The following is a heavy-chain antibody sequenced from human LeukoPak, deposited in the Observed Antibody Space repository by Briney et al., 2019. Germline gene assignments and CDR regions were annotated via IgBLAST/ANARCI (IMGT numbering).Heavy chain of an antibody. CDR2: ITGSGGNT. J-gene: IGHJ4*02. V-gene: IGHV3-23*01. Sequence: PGASLRLSCAASGFTFSNYAMSWVRQAPGKGLEWVSAITGSGGNTYYADSMKGRFTISRDNSKNTVFLQMNSLRAEDTAVYYCVKWGDYDVLTGYYVSDYWGQGTLVTVSS. CDR1: GFTFSNYA. D-gene: IGHD3-9*01. CDR3: VKWGDYDVLTGYYVSDY.